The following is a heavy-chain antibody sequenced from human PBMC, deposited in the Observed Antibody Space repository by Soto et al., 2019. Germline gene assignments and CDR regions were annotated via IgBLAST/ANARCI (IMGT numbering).Heavy chain of an antibody. CDR2: INHSGST. D-gene: IGHD3-9*01. V-gene: IGHV4-34*01. CDR3: ARDSGELRYFDWPQDY. Sequence: SETLSLTCAVYGGSFSGYYWSWIRQPPGKGLEWIGEINHSGSTNYNPSLKSRVTISVDTSKNQFSLKLSSVTAADTAVYYCARDSGELRYFDWPQDYWGQGTLVTVSS. CDR1: GGSFSGYY. J-gene: IGHJ4*02.